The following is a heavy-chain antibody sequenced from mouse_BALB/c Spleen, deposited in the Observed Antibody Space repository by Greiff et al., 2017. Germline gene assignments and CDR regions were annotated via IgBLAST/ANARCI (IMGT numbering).Heavy chain of an antibody. CDR1: GYSFTSYY. J-gene: IGHJ2*01. CDR2: IDPINGGT. CDR3: ARFKDYGSSYYFDY. Sequence: EVQLLESGPELMKPGASVKLSCTASGYSFTSYYMHWVQQSHGKSLEWIGYIDPINGGTRYNQKFKGKATLTVAKSSSTAYLHLSSLTSEDSAVYYCARFKDYGSSYYFDYWGQGTTLTVSS. V-gene: IGHV1S135*01. D-gene: IGHD1-1*01.